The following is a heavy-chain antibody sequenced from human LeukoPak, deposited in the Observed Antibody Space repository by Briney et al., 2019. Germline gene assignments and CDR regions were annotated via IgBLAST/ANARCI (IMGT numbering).Heavy chain of an antibody. Sequence: PSETLSLTCSVSGGSISSYYWSWIRQPPGKGLEWIGYIYYSGSTNYNPSLKSRVTISVDTSKNQFSLKVTSVTAADTAVYYCARQTITMARGVIRMYYFDYWGQGTLVTVSS. D-gene: IGHD3-10*01. J-gene: IGHJ4*02. CDR2: IYYSGST. CDR1: GGSISSYY. V-gene: IGHV4-59*08. CDR3: ARQTITMARGVIRMYYFDY.